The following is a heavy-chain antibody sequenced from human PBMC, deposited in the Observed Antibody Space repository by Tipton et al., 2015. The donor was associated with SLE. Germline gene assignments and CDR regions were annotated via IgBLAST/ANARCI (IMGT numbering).Heavy chain of an antibody. D-gene: IGHD3-3*02. CDR2: IHHIGGT. J-gene: IGHJ3*01. CDR1: GGSTSDTN. V-gene: IGHV4-34*01. CDR3: ARHFGWSFDG. Sequence: TLSLTCAVYGGSTSDTNWSWIRQPPGKGLEWIGEIHHIGGTKYSPSLTSRVTISIDTSKNQFSLKLISVTAADTAVYYCARHFGWSFDGWGQGTAVTVSS.